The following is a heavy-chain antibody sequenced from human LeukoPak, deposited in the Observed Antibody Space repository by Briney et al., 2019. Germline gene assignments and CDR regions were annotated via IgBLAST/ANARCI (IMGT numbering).Heavy chain of an antibody. CDR1: GYTFTSYY. J-gene: IGHJ4*02. CDR2: INPSGGST. D-gene: IGHD2-2*01. CDR3: ARGKDIVVVPAAEADY. V-gene: IGHV1-46*01. Sequence: ASVKVSCKASGYTFTSYYMHWVRQAPGQGLEWMGIINPSGGSTSYAQKFQGRVTMTRDVSTSTVYMELSSLRSEDTAVYYCARGKDIVVVPAAEADYWGQGTLVTVSS.